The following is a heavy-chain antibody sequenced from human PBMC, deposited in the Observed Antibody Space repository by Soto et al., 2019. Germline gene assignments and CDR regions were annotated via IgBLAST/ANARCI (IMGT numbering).Heavy chain of an antibody. CDR3: AYSTGWYRHDV. J-gene: IGHJ3*01. D-gene: IGHD6-19*01. V-gene: IGHV4-4*02. Sequence: QVQLQESGPGLVKPSGTLSLTCAVSGDSISNSRWCTWVRQPPGKGLEWIGDIFHSGDTNYNPSLMSRVFISVDKSQNQSSLKVSSVTAADPAVYYCAYSTGWYRHDVWGQGTLVTVSS. CDR1: GDSISNSRW. CDR2: IFHSGDT.